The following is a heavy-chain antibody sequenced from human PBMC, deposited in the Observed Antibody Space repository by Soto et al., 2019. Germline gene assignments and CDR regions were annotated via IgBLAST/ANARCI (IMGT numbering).Heavy chain of an antibody. CDR2: ISWNSGSI. J-gene: IGHJ4*02. Sequence: PGGSLRLSCAASGFTFDVYAMHWVRQAPGKGLEWVSGISWNSGSIGYADSVKGRFTISRDNAKNSLYLQMNSLRAEDTALYYCAKDLNGDYVFDYWGQGTLVTVSS. CDR3: AKDLNGDYVFDY. CDR1: GFTFDVYA. D-gene: IGHD4-17*01. V-gene: IGHV3-9*01.